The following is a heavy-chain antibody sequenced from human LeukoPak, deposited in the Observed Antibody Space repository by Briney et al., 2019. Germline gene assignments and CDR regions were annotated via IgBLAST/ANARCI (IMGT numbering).Heavy chain of an antibody. CDR3: TKATQWLAFDY. CDR2: IYNSGTT. D-gene: IGHD6-19*01. V-gene: IGHV4-59*11. Sequence: SETLSLTCTVSGGSISSHFWSWIRQPPGKGLEWIGNIYNSGTTNYNPSLESRVTISVDTSKNQLFLQLTSVTAADTAVYYCTKATQWLAFDYWGRGTLVTVSS. J-gene: IGHJ4*02. CDR1: GGSISSHF.